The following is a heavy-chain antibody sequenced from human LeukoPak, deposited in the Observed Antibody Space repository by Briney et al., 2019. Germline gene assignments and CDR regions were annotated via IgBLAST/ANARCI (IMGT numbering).Heavy chain of an antibody. D-gene: IGHD1-26*01. CDR2: ISYDGSNK. CDR3: ARDRSGSYSDAFDI. J-gene: IGHJ3*02. Sequence: GGSLRLSCAASGFTFSSYAMHWVRQAPGKGLEGVAVISYDGSNKYYADSVKGRFTISRDNSKNTLYLQMNSLRAEDTAVYYCARDRSGSYSDAFDIWGQGTMVTVSS. V-gene: IGHV3-30-3*01. CDR1: GFTFSSYA.